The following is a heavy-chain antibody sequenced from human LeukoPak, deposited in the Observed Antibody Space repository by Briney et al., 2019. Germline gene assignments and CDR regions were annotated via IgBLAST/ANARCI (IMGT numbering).Heavy chain of an antibody. V-gene: IGHV4-34*01. Sequence: SETLSLTCAVYGGSFSGYYWGWIRQTPGKGLEYIGEINHSGTTNYNPSLKSRVTISADTFKNQFSLKLSSVTAADTAVYYCARHNGYDYVWGSYRLLDFDYWGQGTLVTVSS. CDR3: ARHNGYDYVWGSYRLLDFDY. CDR1: GGSFSGYY. D-gene: IGHD3-16*02. CDR2: INHSGTT. J-gene: IGHJ4*02.